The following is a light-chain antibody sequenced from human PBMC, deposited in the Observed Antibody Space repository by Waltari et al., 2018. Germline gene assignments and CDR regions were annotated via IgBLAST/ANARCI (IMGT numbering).Light chain of an antibody. J-gene: IGLJ3*02. V-gene: IGLV1-47*01. CDR1: SSTIGRNY. CDR2: RNN. Sequence: QSVLTQPPSASGTPGQTVTISCSGSSSTIGRNYVYWYQQLPGTAPKLLIYRNNQRPSGVPDRFSGSKSGTSASLAISGLRSEDEADYYCAAWDDSLSGPRVFGGGTKLTVL. CDR3: AAWDDSLSGPRV.